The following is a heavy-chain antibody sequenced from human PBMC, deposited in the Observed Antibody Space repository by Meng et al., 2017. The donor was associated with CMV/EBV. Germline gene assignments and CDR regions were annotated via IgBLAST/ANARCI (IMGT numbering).Heavy chain of an antibody. J-gene: IGHJ4*02. Sequence: SGGSISRGGYYLSWIRQHPGEGLELIGDIYYSWGTYYKPYLKSRVTISVDTSKNQFSLKLSSVTAADTAVYYCARGTTVGATYAVDYWGQGTLVTVSS. CDR1: GGSISRGGYY. D-gene: IGHD1-26*01. V-gene: IGHV4-31*02. CDR3: ARGTTVGATYAVDY. CDR2: IYYSWGT.